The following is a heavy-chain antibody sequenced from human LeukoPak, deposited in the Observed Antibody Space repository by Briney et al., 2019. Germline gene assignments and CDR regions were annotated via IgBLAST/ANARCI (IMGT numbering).Heavy chain of an antibody. V-gene: IGHV4-59*01. J-gene: IGHJ4*02. Sequence: PSETLSLTCTVSGGSISSYYWSWIRQPPGKGLEWIGYIYYSGSTNYNPSLKSRVTISVDTSKNQFSLKLSSVTAADTAVYYCARRYTVCERGECHMLFDYWGQGTLVTVSS. CDR3: ARRYTVCERGECHMLFDY. CDR2: IYYSGST. CDR1: GGSISSYY. D-gene: IGHD2-8*02.